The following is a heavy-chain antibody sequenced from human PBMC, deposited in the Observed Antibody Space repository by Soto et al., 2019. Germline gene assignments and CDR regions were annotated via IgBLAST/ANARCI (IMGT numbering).Heavy chain of an antibody. Sequence: QVQLQESGPGLVKPSETLSLTCTVSGGSVSSGSYYWSWIRQPPGKGLEWIGYIYYSGSTNYNPSLKSRLTISVDTSKNQFSLQLSSVTAADTAVYYCARGSGWFRWFDYWGQGTLVTVSP. CDR3: ARGSGWFRWFDY. CDR1: GGSVSSGSYY. J-gene: IGHJ4*02. CDR2: IYYSGST. D-gene: IGHD6-19*01. V-gene: IGHV4-61*01.